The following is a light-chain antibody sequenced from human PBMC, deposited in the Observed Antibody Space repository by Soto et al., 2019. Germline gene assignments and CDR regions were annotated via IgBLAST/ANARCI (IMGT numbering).Light chain of an antibody. CDR2: GAS. Sequence: EIVMTQSPATLSVSPGERVTLSCRASQSVSSNLAWYQQKTGQAPRLLIYGASTRATGIPARFSGSGSGTEFTLTISSLQSEDFAVYSCQQYSNWPPVTFGGGTKVEIK. J-gene: IGKJ4*01. CDR3: QQYSNWPPVT. CDR1: QSVSSN. V-gene: IGKV3D-15*01.